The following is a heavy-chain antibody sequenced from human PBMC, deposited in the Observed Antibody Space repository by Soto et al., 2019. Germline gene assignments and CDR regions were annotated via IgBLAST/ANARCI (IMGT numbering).Heavy chain of an antibody. CDR1: GYTFTSYG. CDR3: ARDYYDSSGYSNWFDP. Sequence: ASVKVSCKASGYTFTSYGISWVRQAPGQGLEWMGWISAYNGNTNYAQKPQGRVTMTTDTSTSTAYMELRSLRSDDTAVYYCARDYYDSSGYSNWFDPWGQGTLVTVS. V-gene: IGHV1-18*01. D-gene: IGHD3-22*01. CDR2: ISAYNGNT. J-gene: IGHJ5*02.